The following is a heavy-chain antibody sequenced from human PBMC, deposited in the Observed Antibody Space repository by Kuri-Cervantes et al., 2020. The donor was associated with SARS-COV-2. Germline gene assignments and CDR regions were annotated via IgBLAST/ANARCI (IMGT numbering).Heavy chain of an antibody. D-gene: IGHD7-27*01. V-gene: IGHV2-5*02. CDR3: AHRLTGFDY. CDR1: GGSISSSSYY. CDR2: IYWDDDK. Sequence: TLSLTCTVSGGSISSSSYYWGWIRQPPGKALEWLALIYWDDDKRYSPSLKSRLTITKDTSKNQVVLTMTNMDPVDTATYYCAHRLTGFDYWGQGTLVTVSS. J-gene: IGHJ4*02.